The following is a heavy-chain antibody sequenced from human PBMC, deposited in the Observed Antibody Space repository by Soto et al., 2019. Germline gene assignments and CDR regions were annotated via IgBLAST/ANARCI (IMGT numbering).Heavy chain of an antibody. Sequence: SLRLSCTASGFTFGDYAMSWFRQAPGKGLEWVAFIRSKGYGGTTEYAASVKGRFTISRDDCKSIAYLQMNNLKTEDTAVYYCTREYSASADVWGQGTTVTVSS. CDR2: IRSKGYGGTT. V-gene: IGHV3-49*03. J-gene: IGHJ6*02. CDR3: TREYSASADV. D-gene: IGHD4-4*01. CDR1: GFTFGDYA.